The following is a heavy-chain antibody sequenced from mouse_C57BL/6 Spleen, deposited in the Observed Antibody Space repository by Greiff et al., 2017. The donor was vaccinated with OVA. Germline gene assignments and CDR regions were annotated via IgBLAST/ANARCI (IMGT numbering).Heavy chain of an antibody. D-gene: IGHD2-2*01. V-gene: IGHV2-2*01. CDR1: GFSLTSHG. Sequence: QVQLQQSGPGLVQPSQSLSITCTVSGFSLTSHGVHWVRQSPGKGLEWLGVIWSGGSTDYNAAFISRLSISKDNSKRQVFFKMNSLQADDTAIYYCASDYGYDVGFAYWGQGTLVTVSA. CDR2: IWSGGST. J-gene: IGHJ3*01. CDR3: ASDYGYDVGFAY.